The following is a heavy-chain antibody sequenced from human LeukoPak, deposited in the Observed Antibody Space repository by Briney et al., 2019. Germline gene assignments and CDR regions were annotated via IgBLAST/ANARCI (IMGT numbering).Heavy chain of an antibody. CDR2: IWYDGSNK. J-gene: IGHJ3*02. CDR1: GFTFSTYA. V-gene: IGHV3-33*01. D-gene: IGHD2-15*01. CDR3: ARGAHCSGGRCPGAFDI. Sequence: GRSLRLSCAASGFTFSTYAMYWVRQAPGKGLEWVTVIWYDGSNKYYADSVKGRFTISRDNSKNTLYLQMNSLRADDTAVYYCARGAHCSGGRCPGAFDIWGQGTMVTVSS.